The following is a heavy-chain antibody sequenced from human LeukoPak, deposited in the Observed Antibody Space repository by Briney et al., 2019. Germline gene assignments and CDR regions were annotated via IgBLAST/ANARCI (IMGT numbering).Heavy chain of an antibody. V-gene: IGHV1-18*01. J-gene: IGHJ5*02. Sequence: ASVKVSCKASGYTFTNYGISWVRQVPGQGLEWMGWISAYNGNTNYAQKFQGRVTMTTDTSTSTVYMELRSLRSDDTAVYFCARWNYDSGGYSNYFDPWGQGTLVTVSS. CDR3: ARWNYDSGGYSNYFDP. CDR2: ISAYNGNT. CDR1: GYTFTNYG. D-gene: IGHD3-22*01.